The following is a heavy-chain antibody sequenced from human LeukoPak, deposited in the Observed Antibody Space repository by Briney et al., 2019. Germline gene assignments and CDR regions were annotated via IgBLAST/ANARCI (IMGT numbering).Heavy chain of an antibody. D-gene: IGHD6-13*01. CDR1: GYTFTGYY. V-gene: IGHV1-2*02. Sequence: ASVKVSCKASGYTFTGYYMHWVRQAPGQGLEWMGWINPNSGGTNYARKFQGRVTMTRDTSISTAYMELSRLRSDDTAVYYCARDGTETSIAAAGIKFDPWGQGTLVTVSS. J-gene: IGHJ5*02. CDR2: INPNSGGT. CDR3: ARDGTETSIAAAGIKFDP.